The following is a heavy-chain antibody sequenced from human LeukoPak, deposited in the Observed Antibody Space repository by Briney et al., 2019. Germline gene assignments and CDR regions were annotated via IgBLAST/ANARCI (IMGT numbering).Heavy chain of an antibody. V-gene: IGHV1-46*01. J-gene: IGHJ4*02. D-gene: IGHD6-6*01. CDR3: ARGSRESIAARPLFYFDY. CDR2: INPSGGST. Sequence: ASVTVSCTASGYTFTSYYMHWVRQAPGQGLEWMGIINPSGGSTSYAQKFQGRVTMTRDTSTSTVYMELSSLRSEDTAVYYCARGSRESIAARPLFYFDYWGQGTLVTVSS. CDR1: GYTFTSYY.